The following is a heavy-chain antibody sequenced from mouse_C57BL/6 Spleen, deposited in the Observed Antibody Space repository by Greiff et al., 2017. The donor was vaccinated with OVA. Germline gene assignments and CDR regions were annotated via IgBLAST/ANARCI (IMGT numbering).Heavy chain of an antibody. CDR3: ASYYDFMDY. J-gene: IGHJ4*01. V-gene: IGHV2-2*01. CDR2: IWSGGST. D-gene: IGHD2-4*01. Sequence: VQPVGSRPGLVQPSQSPSITLTSPWFLFTSTGVHWVLPSPGKGLEWLGVIWSGGSTDYNAAFISRLSISKDNSKSQVFFKMNSLQADDTAIYYCASYYDFMDYWGQGTSVTVSS. CDR1: WFLFTSTG.